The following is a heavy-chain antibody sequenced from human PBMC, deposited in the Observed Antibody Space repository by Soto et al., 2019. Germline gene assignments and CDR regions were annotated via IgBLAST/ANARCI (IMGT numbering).Heavy chain of an antibody. CDR1: GNTHTIYF. D-gene: IGHD3-22*01. CDR2: INSVSGGT. Sequence: QVQLVQSGAEVKQPGASVRVSCKASGNTHTIYFIHWLRQAPGQGLEWMGWINSVSGGTNYAPRFRGRVSMTRDTSSATAFMDLSGLRSDDTSVYYCARGRSYYAHWGQGTLVTVSS. J-gene: IGHJ4*02. V-gene: IGHV1-2*02. CDR3: ARGRSYYAH.